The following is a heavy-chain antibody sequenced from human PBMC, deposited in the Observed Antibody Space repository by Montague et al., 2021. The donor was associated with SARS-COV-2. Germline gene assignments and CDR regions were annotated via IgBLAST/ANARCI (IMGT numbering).Heavy chain of an antibody. D-gene: IGHD2-2*01. CDR2: ISGSGYST. Sequence: SLRLSCAASGFTFSSHAMSWVRQAPGKGLEWVSAISGSGYSTYYVDSVKGRFTISRDNSKSTLHLLMNGLRAEDTAVYYCVRSFYCSSSSCSGSYYYGMDLWGQGTTVTVSS. CDR1: GFTFSSHA. J-gene: IGHJ6*02. CDR3: VRSFYCSSSSCSGSYYYGMDL. V-gene: IGHV3-23*01.